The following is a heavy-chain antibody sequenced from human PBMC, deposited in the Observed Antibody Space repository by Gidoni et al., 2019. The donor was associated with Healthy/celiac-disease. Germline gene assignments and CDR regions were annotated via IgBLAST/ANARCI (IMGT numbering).Heavy chain of an antibody. CDR1: GYTFTGYY. D-gene: IGHD3-10*01. J-gene: IGHJ5*02. V-gene: IGHV1-2*02. Sequence: QVQLVQSGAEVQKPGASVTVSCKASGYTFTGYYMHCVRQAPGQGLEWMGWINPNRCGTNYAQKFQGRVTMTRDTSISTAYMELSRLRSDDTAVYYCARDRVTMVRGRVGRVRKFDPWGQGTLVTVSS. CDR3: ARDRVTMVRGRVGRVRKFDP. CDR2: INPNRCGT.